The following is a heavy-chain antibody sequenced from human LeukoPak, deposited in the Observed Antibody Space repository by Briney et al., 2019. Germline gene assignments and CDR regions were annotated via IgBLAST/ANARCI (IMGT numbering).Heavy chain of an antibody. D-gene: IGHD5-12*01. V-gene: IGHV3-23*01. CDR3: AKDRTRGSGYGVYYFDY. CDR1: GFTFSSYA. J-gene: IGHJ4*02. CDR2: IGGSGGST. Sequence: GGSLRLSCAASGFTFSSYAMSWVRQAPGKGLEWVSAIGGSGGSTYYADSVKGRFTISRDNSKNTLYLQMNSLRAEDTAVYYCAKDRTRGSGYGVYYFDYWGQGTLVTVSS.